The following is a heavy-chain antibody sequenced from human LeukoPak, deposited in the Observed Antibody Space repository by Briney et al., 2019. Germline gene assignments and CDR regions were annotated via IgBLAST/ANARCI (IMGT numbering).Heavy chain of an antibody. CDR2: INHSGST. CDR3: ARSFGSRYYYYYMDV. V-gene: IGHV4-34*01. J-gene: IGHJ6*03. CDR1: GGSFSGYY. D-gene: IGHD2-15*01. Sequence: SETLSLTCDVYGGSFSGYYWSWIRQPPEKGLEWIGEINHSGSTNYNPSLKSRVTISVDTSKNQFSLKLSSVTAADTAVYYCARSFGSRYYYYYMDVWGKGTTVTISS.